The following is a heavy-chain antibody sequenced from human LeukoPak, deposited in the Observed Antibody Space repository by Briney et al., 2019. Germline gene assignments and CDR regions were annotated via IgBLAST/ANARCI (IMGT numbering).Heavy chain of an antibody. Sequence: GGSLRLSCAASGFTFSSYSMNWVRQAPGKGLEWVSSISRSGSTKYYADSVKGRFTISRDNAKNSLFLQMNSLRAEDTAVYYCARVLRYCSGGNCYSGGLGYMDVWGKGTTVTISS. J-gene: IGHJ6*03. V-gene: IGHV3-48*04. CDR2: ISRSGSTK. D-gene: IGHD2-15*01. CDR1: GFTFSSYS. CDR3: ARVLRYCSGGNCYSGGLGYMDV.